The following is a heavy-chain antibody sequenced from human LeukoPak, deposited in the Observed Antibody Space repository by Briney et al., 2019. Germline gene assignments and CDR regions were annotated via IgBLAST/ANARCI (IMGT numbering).Heavy chain of an antibody. CDR2: INHRGST. V-gene: IGHV4-34*01. J-gene: IGHJ1*01. CDR1: NISLTGYY. Sequence: SETLSLTCAVSNISLTGYYWSWIRQSPGKGLEWIGEINHRGSTNYNPSLKSRVTISVDTSRKQFSLSLRSVTAADTAVYYCARRGRYCTGANCYTGYFQHWGQGTLVTVSS. CDR3: ARRGRYCTGANCYTGYFQH. D-gene: IGHD2-2*02.